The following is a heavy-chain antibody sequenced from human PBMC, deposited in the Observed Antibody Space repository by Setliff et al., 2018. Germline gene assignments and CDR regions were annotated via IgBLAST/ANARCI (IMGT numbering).Heavy chain of an antibody. CDR1: GGSFSGYY. V-gene: IGHV4-34*01. D-gene: IGHD1-26*01. J-gene: IGHJ5*01. CDR3: ASRRTGPGGWFDY. Sequence: PSETLSLTCAVYGGSFSGYYWGWIRQPPGKGLEWIGEINHTGSTNYSPSLKGRVTISVDTSKNQFSLKLTSVTAADTAIYYCASRRTGPGGWFDYWGQGTLVTVSS. CDR2: INHTGST.